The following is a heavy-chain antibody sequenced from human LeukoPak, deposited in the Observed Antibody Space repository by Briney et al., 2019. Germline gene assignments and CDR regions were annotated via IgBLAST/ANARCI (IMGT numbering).Heavy chain of an antibody. V-gene: IGHV3-48*01. D-gene: IGHD1-1*01. Sequence: GGSLRLSCATSGFIFSSYSMNWVRQAPGKGLEWVSYISSSSSTIYYADSVKGRFTISRDNAKNSLYLQMNSLRAEDTAVYYCAREGTLLNDYWGQGTLVTVSS. CDR2: ISSSSSTI. CDR3: AREGTLLNDY. J-gene: IGHJ4*02. CDR1: GFIFSSYS.